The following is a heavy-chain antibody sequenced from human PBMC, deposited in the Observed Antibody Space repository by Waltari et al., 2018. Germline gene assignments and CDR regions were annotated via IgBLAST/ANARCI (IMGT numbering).Heavy chain of an antibody. CDR1: GFTFSSTR. CDR3: ARAYGSGSYRVALHAFDL. V-gene: IGHV3-74*01. CDR2: INSDGTST. Sequence: EVQLVESGGGLVQPGGSLRLSCAASGFTFSSTRMHWVRPVLGQGRGKGLWWVSRINSDGTSTSYADSVKGRLTISRDNAKNTLYLEMNSLRVEDTAVYYCARAYGSGSYRVALHAFDLWGQGTMVIVSS. D-gene: IGHD3-10*01. J-gene: IGHJ3*01.